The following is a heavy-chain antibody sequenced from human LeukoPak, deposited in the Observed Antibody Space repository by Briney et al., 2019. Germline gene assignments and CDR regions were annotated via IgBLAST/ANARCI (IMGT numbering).Heavy chain of an antibody. D-gene: IGHD6-13*01. Sequence: GGSLRLSCAASGFTFSSYWMHWVRQAPGKGLVWVSRINSDGSSTSYADSVKGRFTISRDNAKNTLYLQMNSLRAEDTAVYYCARESAAAGTLDYYYYMDVWGKGTTVTISS. CDR2: INSDGSST. J-gene: IGHJ6*03. CDR1: GFTFSSYW. V-gene: IGHV3-74*01. CDR3: ARESAAAGTLDYYYYMDV.